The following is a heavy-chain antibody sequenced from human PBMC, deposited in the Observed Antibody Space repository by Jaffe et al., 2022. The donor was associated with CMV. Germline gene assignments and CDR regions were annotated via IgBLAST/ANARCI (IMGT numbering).Heavy chain of an antibody. CDR3: ARDSSPGETLGSGSYDY. CDR2: IYYSGST. CDR1: GGSISSYY. Sequence: QVQLQESGPGLVKPSETLSLTCTVSGGSISSYYWSWIRQPPGKGLEWIGYIYYSGSTNYNPSLKSRVTISVDTSKNQFSLKLSSVTAADTAVYYCARDSSPGETLGSGSYDYWGQGTLVTVSS. D-gene: IGHD3-10*01. J-gene: IGHJ4*02. V-gene: IGHV4-59*01.